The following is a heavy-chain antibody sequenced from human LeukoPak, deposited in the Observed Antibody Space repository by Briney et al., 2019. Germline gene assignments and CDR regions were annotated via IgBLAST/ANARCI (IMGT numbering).Heavy chain of an antibody. D-gene: IGHD1-26*01. CDR2: IFGSGGTT. V-gene: IGHV3-23*01. J-gene: IGHJ4*02. CDR1: AFTFNNYA. CDR3: AHNKGGSYKFDY. Sequence: PGGSLRLSCAASAFTFNNYAMSWVRQAPGKGLEWVSGIFGSGGTTYYADSVKGRFTISRDNSKNTVYLQMHSLRAEDTAVYYCAHNKGGSYKFDYWGQGTLVTVSS.